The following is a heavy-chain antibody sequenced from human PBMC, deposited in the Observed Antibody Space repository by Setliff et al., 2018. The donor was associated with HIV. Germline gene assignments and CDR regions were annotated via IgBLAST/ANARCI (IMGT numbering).Heavy chain of an antibody. D-gene: IGHD2-2*01. CDR2: IYHNGFA. V-gene: IGHV4-59*11. CDR3: ARHICGTTACYAVDV. CDR1: GDSITGRW. J-gene: IGHJ3*01. Sequence: SETLSLTCTVSGDSITGRWLSWIRQPPGKGLEWAGNIYHNGFANYNPSLKSRLTISVDTSKNQVSLTLSSVTPADTAVYYCARHICGTTACYAVDVWGPGTMVTVSS.